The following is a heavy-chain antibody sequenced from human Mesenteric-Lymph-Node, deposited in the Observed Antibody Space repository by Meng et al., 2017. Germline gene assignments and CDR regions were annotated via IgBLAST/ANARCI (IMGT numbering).Heavy chain of an antibody. D-gene: IGHD2-8*02. CDR3: ARDLGSGVHNYGMDV. Sequence: SVKVSCKASGGTFSSYAISWVRQAPGQGLEWMGGIIPIFGTANYAQKFQGRVTITADESTSTAYMELSRLRSEDTAVYYRARDLGSGVHNYGMDVWGQGTTVTVSS. J-gene: IGHJ6*02. V-gene: IGHV1-69*13. CDR2: IIPIFGTA. CDR1: GGTFSSYA.